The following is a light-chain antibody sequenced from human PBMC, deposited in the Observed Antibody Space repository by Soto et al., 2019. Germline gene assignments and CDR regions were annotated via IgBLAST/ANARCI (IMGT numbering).Light chain of an antibody. CDR3: SSYTSDRGV. CDR1: NSDVGGYNF. Sequence: QSALTQAASVSGSPGQSITISCTGTNSDVGGYNFVSWYQQPPGNAPKLMIFEVSNRPSGVSDRFSGSKSGNTASLTISGLQAEDEADYYCSSYTSDRGVFGTGTKVTLL. J-gene: IGLJ1*01. CDR2: EVS. V-gene: IGLV2-14*01.